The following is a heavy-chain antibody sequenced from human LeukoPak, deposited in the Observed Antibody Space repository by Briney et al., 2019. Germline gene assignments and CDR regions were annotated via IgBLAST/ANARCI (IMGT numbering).Heavy chain of an antibody. J-gene: IGHJ4*02. CDR3: ARGRDFDY. CDR2: FYNSGST. Sequence: SETLSLTCTVSGGSISSSSYFWGWIRQPPGNGLEWIGSFYNSGSTHYNPSLKSRVTISVDTSKNQFSLKLSSVTATDTAVYYCARGRDFDYWGQGTLVTVSS. CDR1: GGSISSSSYF. D-gene: IGHD2-21*01. V-gene: IGHV4-39*01.